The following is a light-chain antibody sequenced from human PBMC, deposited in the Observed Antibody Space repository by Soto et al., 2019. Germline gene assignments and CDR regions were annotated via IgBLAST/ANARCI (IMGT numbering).Light chain of an antibody. CDR2: DAS. CDR1: QSISSW. J-gene: IGKJ2*01. Sequence: DTQMTQSPSTLSASVGDRVTITCRASQSISSWLAWYQQKPGKAPKLLIYDASNLESGVPSRFSGSGSGTEFTLTIGSLQPDDFATYYCQQYDSYSLYTFGQGTKLEIK. CDR3: QQYDSYSLYT. V-gene: IGKV1-5*01.